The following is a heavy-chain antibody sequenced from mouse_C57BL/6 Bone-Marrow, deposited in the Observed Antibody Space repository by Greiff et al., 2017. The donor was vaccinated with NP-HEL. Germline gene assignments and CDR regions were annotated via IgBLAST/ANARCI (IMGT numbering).Heavy chain of an antibody. J-gene: IGHJ1*03. CDR1: GYTFTSYW. Sequence: VQLQQSGTVLARPGASVKMSCKTSGYTFTSYWMHWVKQRPGQGLEWIGAIYPGNSDTSYNQKFKGKAKLTAVTSASTAYMELSSLTNEDSAVYYCIINYYGSSYWYFDVWGTGTTVTVSS. CDR2: IYPGNSDT. CDR3: IINYYGSSYWYFDV. V-gene: IGHV1-5*01. D-gene: IGHD1-1*01.